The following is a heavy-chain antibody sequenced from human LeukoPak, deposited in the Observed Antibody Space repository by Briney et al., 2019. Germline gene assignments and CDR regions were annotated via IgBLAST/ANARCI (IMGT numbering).Heavy chain of an antibody. D-gene: IGHD3-22*01. CDR1: GGTFSSYA. CDR2: IIPTFGTA. J-gene: IGHJ6*02. Sequence: GASVKVSCKASGGTFSSYAISWVRQAPGQGLEWMGGIIPTFGTANYAQKFQGRVTITADESTSTAYMELSSLRSEDTAVYYCARVEVARSGYLDYYYYGMDVWGQGTTVTVSS. CDR3: ARVEVARSGYLDYYYYGMDV. V-gene: IGHV1-69*01.